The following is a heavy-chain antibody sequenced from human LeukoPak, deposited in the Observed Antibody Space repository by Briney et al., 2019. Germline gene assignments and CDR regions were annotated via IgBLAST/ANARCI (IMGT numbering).Heavy chain of an antibody. CDR2: IIPIFGTA. J-gene: IGHJ4*02. CDR3: ATSGSYWLDY. V-gene: IGHV1-69*01. CDR1: GGTFSSYA. D-gene: IGHD1-26*01. Sequence: ASVKVSCKASGGTFSSYAISWVRQAPGQGLEWMGGIIPIFGTANYAQKFQGRVTITADESTSTAYMELSSLRSEDTAVYYCATSGSYWLDYWGQGTLVTVSS.